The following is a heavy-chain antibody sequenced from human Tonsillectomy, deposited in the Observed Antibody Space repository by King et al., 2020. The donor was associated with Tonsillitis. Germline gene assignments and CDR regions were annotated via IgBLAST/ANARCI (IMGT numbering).Heavy chain of an antibody. V-gene: IGHV3-9*01. J-gene: IGHJ3*02. CDR1: GFTFDDYA. D-gene: IGHD3-22*01. CDR2: ISWNSSNI. Sequence: VQLVESGGGLVQPGRSLRLSCAASGFTFDDYALHWVRQAPGKGLEWVSGISWNSSNITYAGSVKGRFTITRDNAKKSLYLQMNSLRDEDTAFYYCAKALYYDSDAGSFDIWGQGTMVTVSS. CDR3: AKALYYDSDAGSFDI.